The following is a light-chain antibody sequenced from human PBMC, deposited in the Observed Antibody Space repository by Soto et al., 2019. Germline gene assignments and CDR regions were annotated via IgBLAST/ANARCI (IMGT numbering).Light chain of an antibody. CDR3: QVYDNWPLCA. Sequence: EIVLTQSPGTLSLSPGERATLSCRASQNIYSNLAWYRQKPGQAPRLLISGASTGATVVPASFSGSGSGTELTLTISSPQYEDFAIYYCQVYDNWPLCAFGQGTKVDIK. CDR2: GAS. V-gene: IGKV3-15*01. J-gene: IGKJ1*01. CDR1: QNIYSN.